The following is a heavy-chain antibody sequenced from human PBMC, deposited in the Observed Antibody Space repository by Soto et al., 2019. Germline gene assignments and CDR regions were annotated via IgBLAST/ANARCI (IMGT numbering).Heavy chain of an antibody. CDR3: ASAQIAAATIMDV. CDR2: IWYDGSNK. J-gene: IGHJ6*02. CDR1: GFTFSSYG. Sequence: QVQLVESGGGVVQPGRSLRLSCAASGFTFSSYGMHWVRQAPGKGLEWVAVIWYDGSNKYYADSVKGRLTISRDNSKNPLYLQMNSLRAEDTAVYYYASAQIAAATIMDVWGQGTTVTVYS. V-gene: IGHV3-33*01. D-gene: IGHD6-13*01.